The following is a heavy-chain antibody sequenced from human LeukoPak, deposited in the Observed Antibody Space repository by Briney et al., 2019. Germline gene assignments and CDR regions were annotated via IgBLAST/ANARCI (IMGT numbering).Heavy chain of an antibody. CDR1: GFTFDKAW. Sequence: GGSLRLSCAASGFTFDKAWMTWVRQAPGKGLEWPSYISSSGSTRYYADSVKGRFTISRDNAKKSLYLQMNNLRAEDTAVYYCARENRGVVTSFDSWGQGTLVTVSS. J-gene: IGHJ4*02. CDR2: ISSSGSTR. V-gene: IGHV3-48*03. D-gene: IGHD4-23*01. CDR3: ARENRGVVTSFDS.